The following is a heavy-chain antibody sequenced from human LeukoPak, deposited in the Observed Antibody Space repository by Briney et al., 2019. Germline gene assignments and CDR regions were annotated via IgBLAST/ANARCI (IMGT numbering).Heavy chain of an antibody. J-gene: IGHJ5*02. Sequence: GGSLRLSCAASGFTFRNYNMNWVRQAPGKGLEWVSSISESSSFIQYADSLKGRFAISRDNAKSSLYLQMNSPRAEDTAVYYCARQRGYCSSGVCRGWFDPWGQGTLVTVSS. CDR2: ISESSSFI. V-gene: IGHV3-21*01. CDR1: GFTFRNYN. CDR3: ARQRGYCSSGVCRGWFDP. D-gene: IGHD2-8*01.